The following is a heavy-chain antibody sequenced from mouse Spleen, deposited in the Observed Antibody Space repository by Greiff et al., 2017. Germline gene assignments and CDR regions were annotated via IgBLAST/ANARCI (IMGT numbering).Heavy chain of an antibody. CDR3: ARSAYYGNTAWFAY. J-gene: IGHJ3*01. CDR2: ISSGSSTI. CDR1: GFTFSSFG. D-gene: IGHD2-10*01. Sequence: EVHLVESGGGLVQPGGSRKLSCAASGFTFSSFGMHWVRQAPEKGLEWVAYISSGSSTIYYADTVKGRFTISRDNPKNTLFLQMTSLRSEDTAMYYCARSAYYGNTAWFAYWGQGTLVTVSA. V-gene: IGHV5-17*02.